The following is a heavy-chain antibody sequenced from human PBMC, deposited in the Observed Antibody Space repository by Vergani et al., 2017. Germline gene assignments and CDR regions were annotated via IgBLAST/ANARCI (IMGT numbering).Heavy chain of an antibody. CDR1: GYTFTGDY. Sequence: VQLVQSGAEVKKPGASVKVSCKASGYTFTGDYMHWVRQAPGQGLEWMGWINPNSGGTNYAQKFQGWVTMTRDTSISTAYMELSRLRSDDTAVYYCARASNDGGNSAGGPHDYWGQGTLVTVSS. D-gene: IGHD4-23*01. V-gene: IGHV1-2*04. J-gene: IGHJ4*02. CDR2: INPNSGGT. CDR3: ARASNDGGNSAGGPHDY.